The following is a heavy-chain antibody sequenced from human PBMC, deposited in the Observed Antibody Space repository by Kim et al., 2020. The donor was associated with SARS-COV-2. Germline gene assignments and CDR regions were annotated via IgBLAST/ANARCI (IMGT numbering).Heavy chain of an antibody. J-gene: IGHJ4*02. V-gene: IGHV1-18*01. Sequence: QKLQGRVTMTTDTSTSTAYMELRSLRSDDTAVYYCARDIVDTAMVSLNYWGQGTLVTVSS. CDR3: ARDIVDTAMVSLNY. D-gene: IGHD5-18*01.